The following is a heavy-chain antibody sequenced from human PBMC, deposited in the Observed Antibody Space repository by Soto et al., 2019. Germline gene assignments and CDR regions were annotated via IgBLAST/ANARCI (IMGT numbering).Heavy chain of an antibody. J-gene: IGHJ5*02. CDR3: ARGGGGATTWYNWFAP. CDR2: IYPGDSDT. CDR1: GYSFTSYW. D-gene: IGHD5-12*01. V-gene: IGHV5-51*01. Sequence: GESLKISCKGSGYSFTSYWIGWVRQMPGKGLEWMGIIYPGDSDTRYSPSFQGQVTISADKSISTAYLQWSSLKASDTAMYYCARGGGGATTWYNWFAPWGQGTLVTVSS.